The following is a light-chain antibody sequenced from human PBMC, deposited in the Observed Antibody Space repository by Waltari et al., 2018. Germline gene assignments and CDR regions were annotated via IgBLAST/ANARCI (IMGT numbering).Light chain of an antibody. V-gene: IGLV2-14*03. Sequence: QSALTQPASVSGSPGQSIPISCTGTSRDVGGYNYVSWNQQHPGKAPKLMIYDVSNRPSGVSNRFSGSKSGNTASLTISGLQAEDEADYYCSSYTSSSTLWVFGGGTKLTVL. CDR1: SRDVGGYNY. CDR2: DVS. CDR3: SSYTSSSTLWV. J-gene: IGLJ3*02.